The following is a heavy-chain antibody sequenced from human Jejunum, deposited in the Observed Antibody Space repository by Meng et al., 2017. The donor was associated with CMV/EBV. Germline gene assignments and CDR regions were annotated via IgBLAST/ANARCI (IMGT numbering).Heavy chain of an antibody. D-gene: IGHD6-13*01. CDR1: FSTYA. J-gene: IGHJ6*02. V-gene: IGHV3-30*02. CDR2: IQHDGNNT. Sequence: FSTYAMHWVRQAAGKGLQWVAFIQHDGNNTYYAGSVKGRFTISRDNSKNTLYLQMNSLRAEDTAVYYCAKDQVPIGGYYFYGMDVWGQGSTVTVSS. CDR3: AKDQVPIGGYYFYGMDV.